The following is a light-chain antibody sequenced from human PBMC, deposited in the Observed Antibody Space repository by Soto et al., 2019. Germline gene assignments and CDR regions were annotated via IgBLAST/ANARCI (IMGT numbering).Light chain of an antibody. CDR3: LQDINYPWT. Sequence: EIVLTQSRDTLSLSPRERATLSCRASQSVSNNYLAWYQQKAGQAPRPLIYAASSRAPGVPDRFRGSVYGTDFNLAISSLQTEDSATYYCLQDINYPWTFGQGTKVDIK. J-gene: IGKJ1*01. CDR2: AAS. CDR1: QSVSNNY. V-gene: IGKV3D-20*02.